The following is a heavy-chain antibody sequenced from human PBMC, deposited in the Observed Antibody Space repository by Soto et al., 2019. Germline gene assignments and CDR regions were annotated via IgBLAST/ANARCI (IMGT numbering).Heavy chain of an antibody. Sequence: LRHSCAASGFTFSSYGMHWVRQAPGKGLEWVAVIWYDGSNKYYADSVKGRFTISRDNSKNTLYLQMNSLRAEDTAVYYCARSDYYDFWSGSPATYYYGMDVWGPGTTVTVSS. D-gene: IGHD3-3*01. V-gene: IGHV3-33*01. J-gene: IGHJ6*02. CDR2: IWYDGSNK. CDR1: GFTFSSYG. CDR3: ARSDYYDFWSGSPATYYYGMDV.